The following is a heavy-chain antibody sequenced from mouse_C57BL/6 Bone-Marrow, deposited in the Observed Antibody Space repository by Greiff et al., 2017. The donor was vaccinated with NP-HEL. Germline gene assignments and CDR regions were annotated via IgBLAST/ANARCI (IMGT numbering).Heavy chain of an antibody. CDR3: TPYWYFDV. CDR2: IDPENGDT. J-gene: IGHJ1*03. CDR1: GFNIKDDY. V-gene: IGHV14-4*01. Sequence: VQLQQSGAELVRPGASVKLSCTASGFNIKDDYMHWVKQRPEQGLEWIGWIDPENGDTEYASKFQGKATITADPSSNTAYLQLSSLTSEDTAVYYCTPYWYFDVWGTGTTVTVSS.